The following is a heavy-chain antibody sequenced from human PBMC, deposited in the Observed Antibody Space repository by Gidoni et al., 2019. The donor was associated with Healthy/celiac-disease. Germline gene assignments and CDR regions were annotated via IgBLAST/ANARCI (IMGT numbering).Heavy chain of an antibody. CDR1: GFTFDAYT. J-gene: IGHJ3*02. CDR2: ISWDGGSK. Sequence: TASGFTFDAYTMHWVRQAPGKGLEWVSLISWDGGSKYYADSVKGRFTISRDNSKNSLYLQMNSLRTEDTALYYCAKERSSGWPHDAFDIWGQGTMVTVSS. D-gene: IGHD6-19*01. V-gene: IGHV3-43*01. CDR3: AKERSSGWPHDAFDI.